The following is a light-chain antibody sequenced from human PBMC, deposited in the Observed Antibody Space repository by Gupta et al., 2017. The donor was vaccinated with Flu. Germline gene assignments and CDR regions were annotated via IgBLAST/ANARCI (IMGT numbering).Light chain of an antibody. CDR1: QSISSG. Sequence: DIQMTQSPSTLSASVGDRVTITCRASQSISSGLAWYQQKPGKAPTLLIYKASSLESGVPSRFSGSGSGTEFTLTISSLQPDDFATYYCQQDNSYPLTFGGGTKVEIK. J-gene: IGKJ4*01. CDR2: KAS. CDR3: QQDNSYPLT. V-gene: IGKV1-5*03.